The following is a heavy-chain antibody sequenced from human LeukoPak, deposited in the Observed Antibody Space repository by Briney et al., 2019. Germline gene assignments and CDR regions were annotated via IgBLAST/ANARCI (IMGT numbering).Heavy chain of an antibody. J-gene: IGHJ4*02. CDR2: ISSSSSYI. CDR1: GFTFSSYS. Sequence: GGSLRLSCAASGFTFSSYSMNWVRQAPGKGLEWVSSISSSSSYIYYADSVKGRFTISRDNAKNSLYLQMNSLRAEDTAVYYCAREPGHSGYGPSPPGSDYWGQGTLVTVSS. CDR3: AREPGHSGYGPSPPGSDY. V-gene: IGHV3-21*01. D-gene: IGHD5-12*01.